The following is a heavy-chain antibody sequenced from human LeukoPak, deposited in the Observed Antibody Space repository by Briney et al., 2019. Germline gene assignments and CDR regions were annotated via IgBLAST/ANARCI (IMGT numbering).Heavy chain of an antibody. Sequence: SVKVSCKASGGTFGSYTITWVRQAPGQGLEWMGRIIPLVDMAKYAQRFQGGVTITADRSTSTAYMELTSLRSEDTAVYYCARYSTVVNSGNLYGMDVWGQGTTVTVSS. D-gene: IGHD4-23*01. CDR1: GGTFGSYT. CDR2: IIPLVDMA. V-gene: IGHV1-69*02. J-gene: IGHJ6*02. CDR3: ARYSTVVNSGNLYGMDV.